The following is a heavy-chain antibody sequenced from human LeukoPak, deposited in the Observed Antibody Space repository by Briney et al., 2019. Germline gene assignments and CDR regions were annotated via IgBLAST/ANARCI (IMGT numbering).Heavy chain of an antibody. J-gene: IGHJ4*02. D-gene: IGHD5-18*01. V-gene: IGHV4-39*01. CDR2: IYSSGNT. CDR3: ARHGDTAISFNY. Sequence: SETLSLTCTVSGGSLSSSSYYWGWIRQPPGKGLEWIGSIYSSGNTYYNPSLKSRVTISVDTPKDQFSLKLSPVTAADTAVYFCARHGDTAISFNYWGQGTLVTVSS. CDR1: GGSLSSSSYY.